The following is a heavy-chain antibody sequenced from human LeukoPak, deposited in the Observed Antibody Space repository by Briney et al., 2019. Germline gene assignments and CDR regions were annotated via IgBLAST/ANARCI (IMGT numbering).Heavy chain of an antibody. CDR2: ISPTGSTT. Sequence: GGSLRLSCTASGFSFSGHWMHWARHLPGKGLVWVSRISPTGSTTSYADSVKGRFTVSRDNAKNTLYLQVNNLRAEDTAVYYCARGPNSNWSGLDFWGQGTLPTVSS. V-gene: IGHV3-74*01. D-gene: IGHD6-6*01. CDR1: GFSFSGHW. J-gene: IGHJ4*02. CDR3: ARGPNSNWSGLDF.